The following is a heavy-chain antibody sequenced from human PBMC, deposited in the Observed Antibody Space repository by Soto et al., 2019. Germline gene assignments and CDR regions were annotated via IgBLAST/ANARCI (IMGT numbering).Heavy chain of an antibody. J-gene: IGHJ4*02. V-gene: IGHV4-38-2*02. CDR3: ARFPAY. CDR2: FYHSGST. CDR1: GYSIISDYY. Sequence: SETLSLTCTVSGYSIISDYYWGWIRQPPGNGLERIGRFYHSGSTHYNPSLKSRVTISVDTSKNQFSLKLTSVTAADTAVEFCARFPAYWGKGILVTVSS.